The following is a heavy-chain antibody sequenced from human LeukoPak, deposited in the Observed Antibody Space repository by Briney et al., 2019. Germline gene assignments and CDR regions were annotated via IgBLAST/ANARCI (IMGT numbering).Heavy chain of an antibody. CDR2: IYYSGTT. CDR3: ARGDTLGATRGGWFDP. J-gene: IGHJ5*02. V-gene: IGHV4-59*01. CDR1: GGSISPYY. Sequence: SETLSLTCTVSGGSISPYYWSWIRQPPGKGLEWIGYIYYSGTTNYNPSLKSRVTISVDTFKNQFSLKLSSVTAADTAVYFCARGDTLGATRGGWFDPWGQGTLVTVSS. D-gene: IGHD1-26*01.